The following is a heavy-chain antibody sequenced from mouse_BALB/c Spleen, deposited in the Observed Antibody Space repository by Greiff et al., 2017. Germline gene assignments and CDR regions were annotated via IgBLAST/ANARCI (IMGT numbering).Heavy chain of an antibody. D-gene: IGHD2-1*01. CDR3: ARWSYYGNYVDY. CDR1: GFTFSSFG. CDR2: ISSGSSTI. J-gene: IGHJ2*01. V-gene: IGHV5-17*02. Sequence: EVHLVESGGGLVQPGGSRKLSCAASGFTFSSFGMHWVRQAPEKGLEWVAYISSGSSTIYYADTVKGRFTISRDNPKNTLFLQMTSLRSEDTAMYYCARWSYYGNYVDYWGQGTTLTVSS.